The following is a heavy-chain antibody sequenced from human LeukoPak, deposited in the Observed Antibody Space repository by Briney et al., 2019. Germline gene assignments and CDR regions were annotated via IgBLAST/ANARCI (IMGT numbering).Heavy chain of an antibody. CDR3: ARLRGYSGYDFGAFDI. V-gene: IGHV4-61*02. CDR1: GGSISSGSYY. Sequence: SETLSLTCTVSGGSISSGSYYWSWIRQPAGKGLEWIGRIYTSGSTNYNPSLKSRVTISVDTSKNQFSLKLSSVTAADTAVYYCARLRGYSGYDFGAFDIWGQGTMVTVSS. D-gene: IGHD5-12*01. J-gene: IGHJ3*02. CDR2: IYTSGST.